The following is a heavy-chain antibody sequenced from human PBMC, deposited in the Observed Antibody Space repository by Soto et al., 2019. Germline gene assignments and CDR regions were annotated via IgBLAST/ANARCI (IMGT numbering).Heavy chain of an antibody. CDR3: ERRIGNSWLDS. D-gene: IGHD1-26*01. V-gene: IGHV4-30-2*01. Sequence: TPSLTCAVSGGSISRCCYSWGWLRQPPGKGLEWIGYIFHSGSTYYNPSLKSRVTISVDGSKNHFSLELTSVTAADTAVYYCERRIGNSWLDSWGQGTLVTGSS. J-gene: IGHJ5*01. CDR2: IFHSGST. CDR1: GGSISRCCYS.